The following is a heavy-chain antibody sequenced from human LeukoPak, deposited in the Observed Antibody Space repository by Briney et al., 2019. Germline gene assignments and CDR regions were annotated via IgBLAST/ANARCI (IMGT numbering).Heavy chain of an antibody. D-gene: IGHD3-22*01. CDR3: ARVPITMIVVVDY. CDR2: IYTSGST. V-gene: IGHV4-61*02. J-gene: IGHJ4*02. CDR1: GGSISSGSYY. Sequence: PSETLSLTCTVSGGSISSGSYYWSWIRQPAGKGLEWIGRIYTSGSTNYNPSLKSRVTISVDTSKNQFSLKLSSVTAADTAVYYCARVPITMIVVVDYWGQGTLVTVSS.